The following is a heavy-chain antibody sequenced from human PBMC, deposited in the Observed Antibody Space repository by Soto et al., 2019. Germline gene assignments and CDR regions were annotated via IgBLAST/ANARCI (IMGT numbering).Heavy chain of an antibody. V-gene: IGHV1-69*01. D-gene: IGHD2-15*01. J-gene: IGHJ6*02. CDR3: ARRLPGYCSGGSCSSYYYYGMDV. Sequence: QVQLVQSGAEVKKPGSSVKVSCKASGGTFSSYAISWVRQAPGQGLEWMGGIIPIFGTANYAPKFQGRVTITADDSTSTAYMELSSLRSEDTAVYYCARRLPGYCSGGSCSSYYYYGMDVWGQGTTVTVSS. CDR1: GGTFSSYA. CDR2: IIPIFGTA.